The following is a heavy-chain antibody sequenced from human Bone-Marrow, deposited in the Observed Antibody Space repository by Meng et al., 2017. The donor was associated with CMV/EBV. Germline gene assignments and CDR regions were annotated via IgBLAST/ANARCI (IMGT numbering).Heavy chain of an antibody. D-gene: IGHD2-2*01. CDR3: AREEVVPAPKRWFDP. CDR2: INPSSGST. J-gene: IGHJ5*02. V-gene: IGHV1-46*01. Sequence: ASVKVSCKASGYTFTSYYMHWVRQAPGQGLEWMGIINPSSGSTSYAQKFQGRVTITTDESTSTAYMELSSLRSEDTAVYYCAREEVVPAPKRWFDPWGQGTLVTVSS. CDR1: GYTFTSYY.